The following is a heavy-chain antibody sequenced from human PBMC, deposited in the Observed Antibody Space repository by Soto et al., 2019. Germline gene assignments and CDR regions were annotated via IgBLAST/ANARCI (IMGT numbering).Heavy chain of an antibody. V-gene: IGHV4-39*01. J-gene: IGHJ4*02. CDR2: IYYSGST. Sequence: SETLSLTCTVSGGSISSSSYYWGWIRQPPGKGLEWIGSIYYSGSTYYNPSLKSRVTISVDPSKNQFSLKLSSVTAADTAVYYCASRRYCSSTSCYGGFDYWGQGTLVTVSS. CDR1: GGSISSSSYY. CDR3: ASRRYCSSTSCYGGFDY. D-gene: IGHD2-2*01.